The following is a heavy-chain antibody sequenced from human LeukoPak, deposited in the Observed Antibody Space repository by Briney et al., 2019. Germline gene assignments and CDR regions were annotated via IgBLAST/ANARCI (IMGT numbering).Heavy chain of an antibody. CDR1: GGSISSYY. D-gene: IGHD4-17*01. V-gene: IGHV4-59*01. CDR3: ARSGTVTTFYYYYYMDV. CDR2: IQYSGST. Sequence: PSETLSLTCTVSGGSISSYYWTWIRQPPGKGLEWIGYIQYSGSTTYNPYNPSLKSRVTISADTSKNQFSLKLSSVTAADTAVYYCARSGTVTTFYYYYYMDVWGKGTTVTVSS. J-gene: IGHJ6*03.